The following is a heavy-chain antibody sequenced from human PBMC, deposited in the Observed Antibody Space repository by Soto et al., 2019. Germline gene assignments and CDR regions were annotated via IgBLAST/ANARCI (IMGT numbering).Heavy chain of an antibody. CDR2: IGRTRKYI. J-gene: IGHJ4*02. D-gene: IGHD1-20*01. CDR1: GFTFCDYS. Sequence: GGSLRPSCAASGFTFCDYSMNWFRQSPGKGLEWVSYIGRTRKYIDYADSVKGRFTISRDGAKNSVFLQMNSLRDEDTAVYYCARDHNWSFDYWGQGIPVTVSS. V-gene: IGHV3-48*02. CDR3: ARDHNWSFDY.